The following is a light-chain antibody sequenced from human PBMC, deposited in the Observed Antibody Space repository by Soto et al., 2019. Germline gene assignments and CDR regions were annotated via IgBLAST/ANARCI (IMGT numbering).Light chain of an antibody. J-gene: IGKJ5*01. Sequence: DIHMTQSPSTLSASVEDRVTITCRASQGISSYLAWYQQKPGKAPKLLIYAASTLQSGVQSRFSGSGSGTDFTLTIRSLQPEDFAIYYCLQANRVPLSFGQGTRLEIK. CDR3: LQANRVPLS. V-gene: IGKV1-12*01. CDR1: QGISSY. CDR2: AAS.